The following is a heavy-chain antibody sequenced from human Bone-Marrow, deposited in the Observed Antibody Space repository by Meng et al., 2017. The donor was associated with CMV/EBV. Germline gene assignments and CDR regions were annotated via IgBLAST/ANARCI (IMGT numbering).Heavy chain of an antibody. D-gene: IGHD3-10*02. Sequence: GESLKISCAASGFPFSNAWMSWVRQAPGKGLEWVGRIKSKTDGGTTDYAAPVKGRFTISRDDSKNTLHLPMNSLKTEDTAVYYCTTAYVRVGARVLTFDYWGQGTLVTVSS. CDR1: GFPFSNAW. CDR2: IKSKTDGGTT. CDR3: TTAYVRVGARVLTFDY. V-gene: IGHV3-15*01. J-gene: IGHJ4*02.